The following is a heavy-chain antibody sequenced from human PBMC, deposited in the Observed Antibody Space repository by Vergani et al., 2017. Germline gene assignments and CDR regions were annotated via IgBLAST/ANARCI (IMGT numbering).Heavy chain of an antibody. D-gene: IGHD3-16*01. CDR2: IWYDGSNK. CDR1: GFTFSSYG. Sequence: VQLLESGGGLVQPGGSLRLSCAASGFTFSSYGMHWVRQAPGKGLEWVAVIWYDGSNKYYADSVKGRFTISRDNSKNTLYLQMNSLRAEDTAVYYCARGPGGGYTTRLDYWGQGTLVTVSS. J-gene: IGHJ4*02. V-gene: IGHV3-33*01. CDR3: ARGPGGGYTTRLDY.